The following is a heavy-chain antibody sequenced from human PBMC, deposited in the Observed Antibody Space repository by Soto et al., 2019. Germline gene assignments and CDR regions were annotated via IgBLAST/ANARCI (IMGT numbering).Heavy chain of an antibody. CDR2: INPNTSAT. V-gene: IGHV1-2*02. D-gene: IGHD3-10*01. J-gene: IGHJ6*02. CDR3: ARITRGRDHYYGMDV. Sequence: ASVKVSCKASGYIFTGYFIQWLRQAPGQGLEWMGWINPNTSATNYAQKFQGRVTMTRDTSLGAAYMELTSLRPDDTALYYCARITRGRDHYYGMDVWGQATTVTVS. CDR1: GYIFTGYF.